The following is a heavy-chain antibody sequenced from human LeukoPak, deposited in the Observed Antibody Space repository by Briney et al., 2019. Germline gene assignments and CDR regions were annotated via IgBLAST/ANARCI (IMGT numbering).Heavy chain of an antibody. CDR3: ATSTAVH. D-gene: IGHD6-19*01. J-gene: IGHJ4*02. CDR2: ISYDGSNK. V-gene: IGHV3-30*04. Sequence: PGRSLRLSCAASGFTFSSYAMHWVRQAPGKGLEWVAVISYDGSNKYYADSVKGRFTISRDNSKNTLYLQMNSLRAEDTAVYYCATSTAVHWGQGTLVTVSS. CDR1: GFTFSSYA.